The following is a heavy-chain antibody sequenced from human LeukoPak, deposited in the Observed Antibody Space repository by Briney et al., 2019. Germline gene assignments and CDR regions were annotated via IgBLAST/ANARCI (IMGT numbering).Heavy chain of an antibody. CDR2: ISGSGGST. Sequence: GGSQRLSCAASGFKFSDHYIDRVRQAPGKGLEWVSAISGSGGSTYYADSVKGRFTISRDNSKNTLYLQMNSLRAEDTAVYYCAKDGDCSSTSCYVNYWGQGTLVTVSS. CDR1: GFKFSDHY. V-gene: IGHV3-23*01. D-gene: IGHD2-2*01. CDR3: AKDGDCSSTSCYVNY. J-gene: IGHJ4*02.